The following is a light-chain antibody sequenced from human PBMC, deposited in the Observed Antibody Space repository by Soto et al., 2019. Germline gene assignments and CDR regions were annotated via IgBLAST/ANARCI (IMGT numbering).Light chain of an antibody. CDR3: QKYNSAPWT. J-gene: IGKJ1*01. CDR2: AAS. CDR1: QGISNY. V-gene: IGKV1-27*01. Sequence: DIQMTQSPSSLSASVGDRVTITCRASQGISNYLAWYQQKPGKVPKLLLYAASTLQSGGPSRFSGSGSGTDFTPTISSLQPEDVATYYCQKYNSAPWTFGQGTKVEIK.